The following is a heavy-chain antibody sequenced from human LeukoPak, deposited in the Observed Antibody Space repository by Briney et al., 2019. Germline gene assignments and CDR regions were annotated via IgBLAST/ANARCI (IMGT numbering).Heavy chain of an antibody. CDR2: ISSSSSYI. CDR3: ARRSSSSRLDY. D-gene: IGHD6-6*01. V-gene: IGHV3-21*01. J-gene: IGHJ4*02. CDR1: GFTVTNYY. Sequence: GGSLRLSCAASGFTVTNYYMSWVRQAPGKGLEWVSSISSSSSYIYYADSVKGRFTISRDNAKNSLYLQMNSLRAEDTAVYYCARRSSSSRLDYWGQGTLVTVSS.